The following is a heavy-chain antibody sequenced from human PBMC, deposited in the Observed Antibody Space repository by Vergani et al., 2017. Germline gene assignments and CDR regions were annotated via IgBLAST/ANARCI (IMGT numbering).Heavy chain of an antibody. D-gene: IGHD3-22*01. V-gene: IGHV5-51*01. Sequence: EVQLVQSGAEVKKPGESLKISCQISGYSFTNYWIGWVRQMPGKGLEWMGIIHPADSDTRYSQSFQGQVTISVDKSISTAYLQRSSLRASDSAMYYCARLYGRDSSGSKYFDYLGQGTLVTVSS. CDR3: ARLYGRDSSGSKYFDY. J-gene: IGHJ4*02. CDR1: GYSFTNYW. CDR2: IHPADSDT.